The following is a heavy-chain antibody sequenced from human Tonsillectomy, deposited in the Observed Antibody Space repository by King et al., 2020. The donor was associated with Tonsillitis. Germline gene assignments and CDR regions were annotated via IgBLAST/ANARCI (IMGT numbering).Heavy chain of an antibody. J-gene: IGHJ2*01. Sequence: QLQESGSGLVKPSPTLSLTCAVSGGSITSGGYSWTWIRQPPGKGLEWIGSIYHSGSTYYNPSLKSRVTISVDRSKNQFSLKLNSVTAADTAVYYCARLGYCSGDCYHYWYFDRWGRGTRVTVSS. CDR1: GGSITSGGYS. D-gene: IGHD2-21*02. CDR3: ARLGYCSGDCYHYWYFDR. CDR2: IYHSGST. V-gene: IGHV4-30-2*01.